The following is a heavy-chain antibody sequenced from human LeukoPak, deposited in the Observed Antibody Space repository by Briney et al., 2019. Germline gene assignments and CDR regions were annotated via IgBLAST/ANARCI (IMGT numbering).Heavy chain of an antibody. J-gene: IGHJ6*03. CDR3: ANGNRCTSPNCLGYYYFYMDV. CDR1: GFTFSSYA. Sequence: GGSLRLSCAASGFTFSSYAMNRVRQAPGRGLEWVSGFSGSGGTTYYADSVKGRFTISRDNSKNTLYLQMNSLRAEDTAVYYCANGNRCTSPNCLGYYYFYMDVWGKGTTVTVSS. V-gene: IGHV3-23*01. D-gene: IGHD2-8*01. CDR2: FSGSGGTT.